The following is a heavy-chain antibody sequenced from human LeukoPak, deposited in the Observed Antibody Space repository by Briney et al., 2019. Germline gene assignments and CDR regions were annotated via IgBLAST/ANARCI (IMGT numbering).Heavy chain of an antibody. D-gene: IGHD3-22*01. Sequence: GGSLRLSCAAPGFTVSSNYMSWVRQAPGKGLEWVSVIYSGGSTYYADSVKGRFTISRDNSKNTLYLQMNSLRAEDTAVYYCARDNDYYDSSGYIPGMDVWGQGTTVTVSS. V-gene: IGHV3-66*02. CDR1: GFTVSSNY. J-gene: IGHJ6*02. CDR3: ARDNDYYDSSGYIPGMDV. CDR2: IYSGGST.